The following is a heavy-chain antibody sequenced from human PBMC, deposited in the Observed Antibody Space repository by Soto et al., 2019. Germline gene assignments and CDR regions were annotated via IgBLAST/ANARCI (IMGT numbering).Heavy chain of an antibody. D-gene: IGHD3-22*01. CDR2: IIPIFGTA. V-gene: IGHV1-69*01. CDR3: ARGRTVITGYYFDY. J-gene: IGHJ4*02. CDR1: GGTFSSYA. Sequence: QVQLVQSGAEVKKPGASVKVSCKASGGTFSSYAISWVRQAPGQGLEWMGGIIPIFGTANYAQKFQGRVTITADESTSTAYMELSSLRSEDTAVYYCARGRTVITGYYFDYWGQGTLVTVSS.